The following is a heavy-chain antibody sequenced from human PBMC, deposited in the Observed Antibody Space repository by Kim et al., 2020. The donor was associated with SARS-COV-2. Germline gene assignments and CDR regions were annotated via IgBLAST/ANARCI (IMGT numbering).Heavy chain of an antibody. V-gene: IGHV3-15*01. D-gene: IGHD3-9*01. CDR1: GFTFSNAW. Sequence: GGSLRLSCAASGFTFSNAWMSWVRQAPGKGLEWVGRIKSKTDGGTTDYAAPVKGRFTISRDDSKNTLYLQMNSLKTEDTAVYYCTTDRDYDILTGYYFPDYWGQGTLVTVSS. CDR3: TTDRDYDILTGYYFPDY. CDR2: IKSKTDGGTT. J-gene: IGHJ4*02.